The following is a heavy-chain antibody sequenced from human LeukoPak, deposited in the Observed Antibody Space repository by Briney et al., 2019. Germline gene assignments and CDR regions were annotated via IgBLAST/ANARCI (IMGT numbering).Heavy chain of an antibody. CDR1: GYTFTSYG. CDR3: RRRGLEERAKTKEPDY. D-gene: IGHD5-24*01. CDR2: ISAYNGNT. V-gene: IGHV1-18*01. Sequence: ASVKVSCKASGYTFTSYGIGWVRQAPGQGLEWVGWISAYNGNTNSAQKLQGRVTMTTDTSTSTAYMELRSLRSDDTAVYYCRRRGLEERAKTKEPDYGAQGPLVTVSS. J-gene: IGHJ4*02.